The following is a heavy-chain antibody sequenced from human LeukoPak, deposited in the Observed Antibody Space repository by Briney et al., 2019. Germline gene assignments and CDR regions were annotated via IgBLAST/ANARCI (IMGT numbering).Heavy chain of an antibody. CDR2: IWYDGSNE. V-gene: IGHV3-33*01. D-gene: IGHD6-19*01. J-gene: IGHJ4*02. Sequence: PGGSLRLSCAASGFTSSSHGMHWVRQAPGKGLEWVAVIWYDGSNEYYEDSVKGRFTISRDNSKNTLFLQMNALRAEDTAVYYCASSITVAGIIGYWGQGTLVTVSS. CDR3: ASSITVAGIIGY. CDR1: GFTSSSHG.